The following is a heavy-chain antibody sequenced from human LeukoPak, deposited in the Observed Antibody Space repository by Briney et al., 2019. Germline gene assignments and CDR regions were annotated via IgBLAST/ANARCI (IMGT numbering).Heavy chain of an antibody. CDR3: ATDLLDS. J-gene: IGHJ4*02. CDR1: GFTFSNAW. CDR2: IKRKTDGGAP. V-gene: IGHV3-15*01. Sequence: GGSLRLSCAASGFTFSNAWMSWVRQAPGKGLEWVGRIKRKTDGGAPEYSAPVKGRFTFSRDDTKNTVYLQMDSPKTEDTAVYYCATDLLDSWGQGTLVTVSS.